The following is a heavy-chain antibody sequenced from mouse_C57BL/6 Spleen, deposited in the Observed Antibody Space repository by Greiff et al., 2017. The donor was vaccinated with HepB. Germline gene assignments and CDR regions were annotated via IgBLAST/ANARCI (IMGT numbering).Heavy chain of an antibody. CDR3: ARWDYDDYAMDF. V-gene: IGHV5-12*01. D-gene: IGHD2-4*01. CDR2: ISNGGGST. Sequence: EVMLVESGGGLVQPGGSLKLSCAASGFTFSDYYMYWVRQTPEKRLEWVAYISNGGGSTYYPDTVKGRFTISRDNAKNTLYLQMSRRKSEDTAMYYCARWDYDDYAMDFWGQGTSVTVSS. J-gene: IGHJ4*01. CDR1: GFTFSDYY.